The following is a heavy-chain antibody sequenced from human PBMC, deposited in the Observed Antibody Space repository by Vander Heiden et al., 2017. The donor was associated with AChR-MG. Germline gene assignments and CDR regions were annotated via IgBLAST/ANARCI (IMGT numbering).Heavy chain of an antibody. Sequence: QVQLVESGGGVVQPGRSLRLSCAASGFTFGAYGMHWVRQAPGKGLEWVAVIWYDGSQKYYADSVKGRFTISRDNSKNTLYLQMNSLRAEDTAVYLCVRDDGSKPYDYWGQGTLVTVSS. V-gene: IGHV3-33*01. J-gene: IGHJ4*02. CDR1: GFTFGAYG. CDR3: VRDDGSKPYDY. CDR2: IWYDGSQK. D-gene: IGHD1-26*01.